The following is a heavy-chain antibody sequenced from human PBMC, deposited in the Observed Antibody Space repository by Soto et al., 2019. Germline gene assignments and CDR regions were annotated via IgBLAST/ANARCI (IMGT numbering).Heavy chain of an antibody. Sequence: SVKVSCKASGGTFSSYTISWVRQAPGQGLEWMGRIIPILGIANYAQKFQGRVTITADKSTSTAYMELSSLRSEDTAVYYCARGDYYGSGSYYPPGGMDVWGQGTTVTVSS. V-gene: IGHV1-69*02. D-gene: IGHD3-10*01. J-gene: IGHJ6*02. CDR2: IIPILGIA. CDR3: ARGDYYGSGSYYPPGGMDV. CDR1: GGTFSSYT.